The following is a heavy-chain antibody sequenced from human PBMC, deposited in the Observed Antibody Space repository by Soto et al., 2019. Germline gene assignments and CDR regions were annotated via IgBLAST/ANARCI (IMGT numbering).Heavy chain of an antibody. Sequence: PGGSLRLSCAASGFTFSNYAMSWVRQAPGKGLEWVSGISSGGGSTYNADSVKGRFSISRDNSKNTLYLQMNSLRAEDAAVYYCAKGVGRIVPRHFDNWGQGTLVTVSS. D-gene: IGHD1-26*01. CDR2: ISSGGGST. V-gene: IGHV3-23*01. J-gene: IGHJ4*02. CDR3: AKGVGRIVPRHFDN. CDR1: GFTFSNYA.